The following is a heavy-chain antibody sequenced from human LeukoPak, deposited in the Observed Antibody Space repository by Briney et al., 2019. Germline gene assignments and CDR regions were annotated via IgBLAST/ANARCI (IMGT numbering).Heavy chain of an antibody. D-gene: IGHD3-16*01. CDR2: ISGSGGSA. CDR1: GFTFSSHA. CDR3: ARGGALDY. V-gene: IGHV3-23*01. J-gene: IGHJ4*02. Sequence: GGSLRLSCAASGFTFSSHAMSWVRQAPGKGLEWVSAISGSGGSAYYADSVKGRFTISRDNSKNMVYLQMSSLRPEDTAVYYCARGGALDYWGQGTLVTVSS.